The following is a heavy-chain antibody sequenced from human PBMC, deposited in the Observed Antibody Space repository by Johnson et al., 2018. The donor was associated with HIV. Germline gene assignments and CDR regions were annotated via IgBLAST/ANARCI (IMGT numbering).Heavy chain of an antibody. CDR2: ISYAGSNK. CDR3: ARDGGYSSSWYKYAFDI. CDR1: GFTFSSYA. J-gene: IGHJ3*02. V-gene: IGHV3-30*04. D-gene: IGHD6-13*01. Sequence: QVQLVESGGGVVQPGRSLRLSCAASGFTFSSYAMHWVRQAPGKGLAWVAVISYAGSNKYYADSVKGRFTISRDNSKNTLYLQMNSLRAEDTAVYYCARDGGYSSSWYKYAFDIWGQGTMVTVSS.